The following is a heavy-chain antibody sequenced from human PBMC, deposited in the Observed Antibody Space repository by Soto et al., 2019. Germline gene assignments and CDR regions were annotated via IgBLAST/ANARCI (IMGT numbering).Heavy chain of an antibody. D-gene: IGHD1-1*01. Sequence: VGSLRLSCSVSGVTFSSYAMHWVRQAPGKGLEYVSSISSNGGNKNYADSVKGRFTISRDNSKNTLYLQMSSLRAEDTATYYCGKRVNDATRAMPNLLVYWTRLTMVPLAS. CDR2: ISSNGGNK. V-gene: IGHV3-64D*06. CDR3: GKRVNDATRAMPNLLVY. J-gene: IGHJ4*02. CDR1: GVTFSSYA.